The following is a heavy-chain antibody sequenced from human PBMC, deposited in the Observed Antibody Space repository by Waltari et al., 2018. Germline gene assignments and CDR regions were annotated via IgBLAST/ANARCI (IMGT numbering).Heavy chain of an antibody. Sequence: QVQLVQSGSELKKPGASVKISCKASGYIFTSYAINWVRQAPGQGLELMGWIITSTGNPTSSQGFTVRFVFSLDTSVSTAYLEINNLKAKDTAVYYCTREVVPAATIVVNWFDPWGQGTLVTVSS. CDR2: IITSTGNP. V-gene: IGHV7-4-1*02. CDR1: GYIFTSYA. J-gene: IGHJ5*02. CDR3: TREVVPAATIVVNWFDP. D-gene: IGHD2-2*01.